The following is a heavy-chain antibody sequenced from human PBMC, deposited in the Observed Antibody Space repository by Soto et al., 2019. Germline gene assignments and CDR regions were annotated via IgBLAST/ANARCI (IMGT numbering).Heavy chain of an antibody. J-gene: IGHJ6*03. CDR3: AKSNIYYYYYMYV. CDR1: GFTFSSYG. D-gene: IGHD4-4*01. V-gene: IGHV3-30*18. Sequence: GGSLRLSCAASGFTFSSYGMHWVRQAPGKGLEWAAVISYDGSNKYYADSVKGRFTISRDNSKNTLYLQMNSLRAEDTAVYYCAKSNIYYYYYMYVWGKGNTVTVSS. CDR2: ISYDGSNK.